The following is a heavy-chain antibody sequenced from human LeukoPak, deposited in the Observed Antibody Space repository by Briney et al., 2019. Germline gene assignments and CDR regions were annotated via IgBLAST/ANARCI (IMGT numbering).Heavy chain of an antibody. CDR1: GGSISSSSYY. CDR2: IYYSGST. V-gene: IGHV4-39*01. CDR3: ASLEAGIDP. D-gene: IGHD6-19*01. J-gene: IGHJ5*02. Sequence: KTSKTLSLTCTVSGGSISSSSYYWGWIRQPPGKGLEWIGSIYYSGSTYYNPSLKSRVTISVDTSKNQFSLKLSSVTAADTAVYYCASLEAGIDPWGQGTLVTVSS.